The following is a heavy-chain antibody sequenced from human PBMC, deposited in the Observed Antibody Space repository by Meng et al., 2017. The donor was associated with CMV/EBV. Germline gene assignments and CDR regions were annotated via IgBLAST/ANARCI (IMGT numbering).Heavy chain of an antibody. CDR2: INPNSGGT. J-gene: IGHJ4*02. CDR1: GYTFTGYY. V-gene: IGHV1-2*02. D-gene: IGHD6-19*01. Sequence: ASVKVSCKASGYTFTGYYMHWVRQAPGQGLEWMGWINPNSGGTNYAQKFQGRVTMTRDTSISTAYMELSRLRSDDTAVYYCARGYATQWLARYYFDYWGQGTLVTVSS. CDR3: ARGYATQWLARYYFDY.